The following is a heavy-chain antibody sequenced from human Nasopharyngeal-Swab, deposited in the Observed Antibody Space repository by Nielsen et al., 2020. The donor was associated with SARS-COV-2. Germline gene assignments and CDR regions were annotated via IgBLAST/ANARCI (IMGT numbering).Heavy chain of an antibody. CDR3: ARGNFWSGYYRYGMDV. J-gene: IGHJ6*02. Sequence: SETLSLTCAVYGGSFSGYYWSWIRQPPGKGLEWIGEINHSGSTNYNPSLKSRVTISVDTSKNQFSLKLSSVTAADTAVYYCARGNFWSGYYRYGMDVWSQGTTVTVS. CDR1: GGSFSGYY. CDR2: INHSGST. D-gene: IGHD3-3*01. V-gene: IGHV4-34*01.